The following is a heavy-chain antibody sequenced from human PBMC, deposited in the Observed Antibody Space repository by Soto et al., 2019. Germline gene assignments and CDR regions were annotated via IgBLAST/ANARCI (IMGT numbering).Heavy chain of an antibody. V-gene: IGHV3-23*05. CDR1: GFTFNTYA. J-gene: IGHJ4*02. CDR2: IGSDGTAI. D-gene: IGHD6-19*01. CDR3: AKPGLTVAGTRYFDR. Sequence: EVQLLESGGGLVQPGGSLRLSCAASGFTFNTYAMSWVRQAPGKGLEWVSAIGSDGTAIQYAESVKGRFTISKHNSKDTLYLQMNSLRAEDTAVYYCAKPGLTVAGTRYFDRWGQGTLVTVSS.